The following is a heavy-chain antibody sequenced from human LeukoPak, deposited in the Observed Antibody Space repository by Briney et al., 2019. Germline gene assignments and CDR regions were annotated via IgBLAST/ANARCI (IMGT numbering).Heavy chain of an antibody. CDR3: ARDPSRYYYDSSGYD. V-gene: IGHV3-23*01. J-gene: IGHJ4*02. Sequence: GGSLRLSCAASGFTFSSYAMSWVRQAPGKGLEWVSAISGSGGSTYYADSVKGRFTISRDNAKNSLYLQMNSLRAEDTAVYYCARDPSRYYYDSSGYDWGQGTLVTVSS. D-gene: IGHD3-22*01. CDR1: GFTFSSYA. CDR2: ISGSGGST.